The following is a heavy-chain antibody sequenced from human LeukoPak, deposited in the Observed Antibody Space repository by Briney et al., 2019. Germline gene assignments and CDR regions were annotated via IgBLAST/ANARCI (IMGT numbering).Heavy chain of an antibody. CDR1: GFTFSSYS. J-gene: IGHJ6*02. D-gene: IGHD3-3*01. CDR3: ARDEQSPYYDFWSGYYKGYGMDV. CDR2: ISSSSSYI. Sequence: GGSLRLSCAASGFTFSSYSMNWVRQAPGKGLEWVSSISSSSSYIYYADSVKGRFTISRDNAKNSLYLQMNSLRAEDTAVYYCARDEQSPYYDFWSGYYKGYGMDVWGQGTTVTVSS. V-gene: IGHV3-21*01.